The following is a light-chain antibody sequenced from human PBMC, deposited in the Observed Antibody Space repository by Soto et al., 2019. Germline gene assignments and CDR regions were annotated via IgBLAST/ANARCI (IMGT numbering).Light chain of an antibody. Sequence: EIVMTQSPATLSVSPGERATLYCRASQSVSSNLAWYQQKLGQAPRLLIYGASSRATGIPDRFSGSGSGTDFTLTISRLEPEDFAVYYCQQYGSSGTFGQGTKVDIK. V-gene: IGKV3-20*01. CDR1: QSVSSN. J-gene: IGKJ1*01. CDR2: GAS. CDR3: QQYGSSGT.